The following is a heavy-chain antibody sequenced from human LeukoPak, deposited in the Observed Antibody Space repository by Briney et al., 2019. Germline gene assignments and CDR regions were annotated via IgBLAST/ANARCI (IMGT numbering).Heavy chain of an antibody. V-gene: IGHV1-8*01. Sequence: ASVKVSCKASGYTFTSYDINWVRQATGQGLEWMGWMNPNSGNTGYAQKLQGRVTMTTDTSTSTAYMELRSLRSDDTAVYYCARFYYDSSGPNAFDIWGQGTMVTVSS. D-gene: IGHD3-22*01. CDR3: ARFYYDSSGPNAFDI. CDR2: MNPNSGNT. J-gene: IGHJ3*02. CDR1: GYTFTSYD.